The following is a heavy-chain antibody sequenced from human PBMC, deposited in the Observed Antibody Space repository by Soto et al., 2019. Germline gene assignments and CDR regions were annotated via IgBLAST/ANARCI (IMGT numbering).Heavy chain of an antibody. D-gene: IGHD3-22*01. CDR2: ITRSGDYT. V-gene: IGHV3-23*01. CDR1: GFTFSSYA. J-gene: IGHJ2*01. Sequence: EVQLLESGGGLVQPGGSLRLSCAASGFTFSSYAMTWVRQAPGKGLEWVSAITRSGDYTQYAASVKGRFTISRDNSKNTLYLQMISLRAVDTAVYYCAKVGSYYEQFDHWYFDLWGRGTLVTVSS. CDR3: AKVGSYYEQFDHWYFDL.